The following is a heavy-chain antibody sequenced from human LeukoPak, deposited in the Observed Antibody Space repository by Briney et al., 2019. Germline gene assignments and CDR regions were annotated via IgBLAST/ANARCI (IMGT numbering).Heavy chain of an antibody. V-gene: IGHV3-21*01. Sequence: GGSLRLSCAASGFSFSDYSMNWVRQAPGKGLEWVSSITISSSIVYYADSVKGRFIISRDNAKNSLFLQMNSLRAEDTAVYYCARDLSDDYSLDYWGQGTLVSVSS. CDR1: GFSFSDYS. J-gene: IGHJ4*02. CDR2: ITISSSIV. D-gene: IGHD3-16*01. CDR3: ARDLSDDYSLDY.